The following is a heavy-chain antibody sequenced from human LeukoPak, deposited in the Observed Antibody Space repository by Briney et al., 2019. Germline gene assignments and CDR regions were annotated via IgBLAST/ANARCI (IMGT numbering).Heavy chain of an antibody. V-gene: IGHV3-23*01. J-gene: IGHJ5*02. Sequence: VGSLRLSCAASAFTLSSYAMSCVRHAPEKGLGWVSAINNVGDSSYYADSVKGRFTISRDNSKNTLYLQMNSLRAEDTAVYYCAKGGSYYTSSWFDPWGQGTLVTVSS. CDR2: INNVGDSS. D-gene: IGHD3-10*01. CDR3: AKGGSYYTSSWFDP. CDR1: AFTLSSYA.